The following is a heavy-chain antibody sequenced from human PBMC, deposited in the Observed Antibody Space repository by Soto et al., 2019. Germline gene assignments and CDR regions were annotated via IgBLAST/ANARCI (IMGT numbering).Heavy chain of an antibody. Sequence: ASVKVSCKASGYTFTSYVISWVRQAPGQGLEWMGRISAYIGNTNYAQKLQGRVTMTADTSTSTAYMELSSLRSEDTAVYYCARRSIAAADYWGQGTLVTVSS. D-gene: IGHD6-13*01. CDR3: ARRSIAAADY. V-gene: IGHV1-18*01. CDR2: ISAYIGNT. CDR1: GYTFTSYV. J-gene: IGHJ4*02.